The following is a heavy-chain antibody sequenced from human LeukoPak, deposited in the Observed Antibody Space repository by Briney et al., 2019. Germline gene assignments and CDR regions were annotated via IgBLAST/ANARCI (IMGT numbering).Heavy chain of an antibody. CDR2: INHSGST. Sequence: PSETLSLTCAVYGGSFSGYYWSWIRQPPGKGLEWIGEINHSGSTNYNPSLKSRVTASVDTSKSQLSLRLNSVTAADTSVYYCARYCNAGACSMFKTFDVWGQGTMVTVSS. J-gene: IGHJ3*01. V-gene: IGHV4-34*01. D-gene: IGHD2-15*01. CDR3: ARYCNAGACSMFKTFDV. CDR1: GGSFSGYY.